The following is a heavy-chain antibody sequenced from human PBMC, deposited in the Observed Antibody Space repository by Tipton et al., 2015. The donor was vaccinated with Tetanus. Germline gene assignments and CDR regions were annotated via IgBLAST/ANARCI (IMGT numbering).Heavy chain of an antibody. CDR2: VHQSGST. Sequence: TLSLPCGVSDGSFNAYYWSWIRQIPGKGLEWIGEVHQSGSTTYNPSFNSRAAISVDTSKSQFSLRVRSVTAADPAVYYCARGRTMSGVVAPFDLWGQGTQVTVSS. D-gene: IGHD3-3*01. CDR3: ARGRTMSGVVAPFDL. J-gene: IGHJ4*02. V-gene: IGHV4-34*01. CDR1: DGSFNAYY.